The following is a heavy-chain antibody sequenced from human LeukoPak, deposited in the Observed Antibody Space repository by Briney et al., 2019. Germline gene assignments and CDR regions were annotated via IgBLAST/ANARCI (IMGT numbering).Heavy chain of an antibody. CDR1: GGSISSSSYY. CDR3: ARRKGGFWRNDAFDI. V-gene: IGHV4-39*01. CDR2: IYYSGST. Sequence: SETLSLTCTVSGGSISSSSYYWGWIRQPPGKGLEWIGSIYYSGSTYYNPSLKSRVTLSVDTSKNQFSLKLSSVTAADTAVYYCARRKGGFWRNDAFDIWGQGTMVTVSS. D-gene: IGHD3-3*01. J-gene: IGHJ3*02.